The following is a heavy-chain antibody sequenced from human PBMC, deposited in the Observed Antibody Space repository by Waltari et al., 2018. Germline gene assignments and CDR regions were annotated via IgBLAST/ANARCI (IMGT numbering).Heavy chain of an antibody. CDR3: ARGDGTGKYGY. CDR1: GFTFSDHY. J-gene: IGHJ4*02. Sequence: QVQLVESGGGLVKPGGSLRLSCAASGFTFSDHYMSWIRQAPGKGLEWIGKTTDSERTKYNPSLKSRISISVDTSKNQFSLTVFSVTAADAAVYYCARGDGTGKYGYWGQGTRVTVSS. V-gene: IGHV4-34*01. D-gene: IGHD1-1*01. CDR2: TTDSERT.